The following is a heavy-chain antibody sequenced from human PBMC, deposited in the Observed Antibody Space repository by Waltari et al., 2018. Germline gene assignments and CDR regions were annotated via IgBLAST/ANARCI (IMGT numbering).Heavy chain of an antibody. J-gene: IGHJ4*02. Sequence: DVQLVESGGGLVKPGGSLRLSCAASGFLFSSYDMNWVRQAPGKGLECVASISGSGRTYIFYTDSVKGRFTISRDNAKNSLYLQMNSLSAEDTAVYYCTRDLYASGGDYFDPWGQGTSVTVSS. D-gene: IGHD6-19*01. V-gene: IGHV3-21*01. CDR1: GFLFSSYD. CDR2: ISGSGRTYI. CDR3: TRDLYASGGDYFDP.